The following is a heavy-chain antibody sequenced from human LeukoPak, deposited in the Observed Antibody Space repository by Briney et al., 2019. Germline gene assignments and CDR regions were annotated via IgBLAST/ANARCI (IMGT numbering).Heavy chain of an antibody. D-gene: IGHD3-3*01. J-gene: IGHJ3*02. CDR3: AKNLPLDDAFDI. Sequence: PGGSLRLSCAASGFSFSNYAMTWVRQAPGKGLEWVSSINKGGSTTYDTDSMKGRFTISRDNSKNTLYLQMNSLRAEDTAVYYCAKNLPLDDAFDIWGQGTMVTVSS. CDR2: INKGGSTT. CDR1: GFSFSNYA. V-gene: IGHV3-23*01.